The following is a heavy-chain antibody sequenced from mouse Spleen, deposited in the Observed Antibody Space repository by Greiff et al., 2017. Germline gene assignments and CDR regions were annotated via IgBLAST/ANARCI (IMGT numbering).Heavy chain of an antibody. CDR3: ARYRGLGYFDY. J-gene: IGHJ2*01. CDR1: GFTFTDYY. D-gene: IGHD4-1*01. Sequence: EVQLVESGGGLVQPGGSLSLSCAASGFTFTDYYMSWVRQPPGKALEWLGFIRNKANGYTTEYSASVKGRFTISRDNSQSILYLQMNALRAEDSATYYCARYRGLGYFDYWGQGTTLTVSS. V-gene: IGHV7-3*01. CDR2: IRNKANGYTT.